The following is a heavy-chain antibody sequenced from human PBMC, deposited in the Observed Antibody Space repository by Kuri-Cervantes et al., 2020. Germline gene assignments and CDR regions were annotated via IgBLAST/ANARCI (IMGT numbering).Heavy chain of an antibody. CDR1: EYTFTNYW. CDR2: IDPDDSDT. Sequence: GESLKISCRASEYTFTNYWIGWVRQMPRRGLEWMGFIDPDDSDTTYSPSFQGQVTISVDKFITTAYLQWSSLQASDTAMYFCARLRHCSSVACYAHDQYYYMDVWGKGTTVTVSS. V-gene: IGHV5-51*01. J-gene: IGHJ6*03. D-gene: IGHD2-2*01. CDR3: ARLRHCSSVACYAHDQYYYMDV.